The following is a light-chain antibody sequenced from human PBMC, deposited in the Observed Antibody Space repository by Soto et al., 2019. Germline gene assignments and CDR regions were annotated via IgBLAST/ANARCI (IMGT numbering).Light chain of an antibody. Sequence: QSVLAQPASVSGSPGQSIAISCTGTSSDIGAYDYVSWYQQFPDKPPKLIIYEVSHRPSGVSDRFSGSKSVNTATLTISRLQAEDEADYYRSSYTSSSTRVFGTGTKLTVL. J-gene: IGLJ1*01. CDR3: SSYTSSSTRV. CDR2: EVS. V-gene: IGLV2-14*03. CDR1: SSDIGAYDY.